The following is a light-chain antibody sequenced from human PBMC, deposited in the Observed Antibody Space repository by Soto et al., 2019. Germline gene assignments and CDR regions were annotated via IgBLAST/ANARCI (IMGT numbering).Light chain of an antibody. CDR2: EVS. CDR3: SSYSSANTVI. CDR1: SSDIGGYIY. V-gene: IGLV2-14*01. Sequence: QSALTQPDSVSASPGQSITISCTGTSSDIGGYIYVSWYQHHPGKAPRLMIYEVSSRPSGVSNRFSGSKSGNTASLTISGLQAEDEAQYYCSSYSSANTVIFGGGTKVTVL. J-gene: IGLJ2*01.